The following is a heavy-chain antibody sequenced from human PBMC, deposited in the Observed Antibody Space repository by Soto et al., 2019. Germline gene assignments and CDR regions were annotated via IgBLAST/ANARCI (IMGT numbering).Heavy chain of an antibody. V-gene: IGHV3-23*01. CDR2: ITKNSDIT. Sequence: LRGALGLSCAASGFTFNKSSICWFLQAPGKRLEWVSSITKNSDITYYAASGKCRFTISRDNSRNAVFLQLNSLREEDTALYYCAEGGFYDGFDYWGQGT. J-gene: IGHJ4*02. CDR1: GFTFNKSS. CDR3: AEGGFYDGFDY. D-gene: IGHD5-12*01.